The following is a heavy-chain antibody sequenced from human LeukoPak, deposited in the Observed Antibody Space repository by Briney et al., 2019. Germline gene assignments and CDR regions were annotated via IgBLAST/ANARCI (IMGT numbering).Heavy chain of an antibody. V-gene: IGHV3-33*01. J-gene: IGHJ3*01. Sequence: GRSLRPSCVASGFTFSDYGMHWVRQAPGKGLEWVAVIWHDGSNKYYADSVKGRFTISRDNSENTLYLQMNSLRVEDTALFYCARAGGSRYGYAFDVWGQGTLVTVSS. D-gene: IGHD5-12*01. CDR1: GFTFSDYG. CDR2: IWHDGSNK. CDR3: ARAGGSRYGYAFDV.